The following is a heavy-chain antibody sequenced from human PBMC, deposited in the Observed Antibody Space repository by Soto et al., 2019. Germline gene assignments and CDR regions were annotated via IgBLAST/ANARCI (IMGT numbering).Heavy chain of an antibody. D-gene: IGHD3-22*01. CDR1: GFTFSNAW. Sequence: GGSLRLSCAASGFTFSNAWMSWVRQAPGKGLEWVGRIKSKTDGGTTDYAAPVKGRFTISRDDSKNTLYLQMNSLKTEDTAVYYCTTPYYYDSSGYYYQFDYWGQGTLVTVSS. CDR2: IKSKTDGGTT. CDR3: TTPYYYDSSGYYYQFDY. J-gene: IGHJ4*02. V-gene: IGHV3-15*01.